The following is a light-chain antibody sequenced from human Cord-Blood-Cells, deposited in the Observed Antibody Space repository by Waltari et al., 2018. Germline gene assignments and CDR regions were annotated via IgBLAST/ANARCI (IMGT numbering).Light chain of an antibody. CDR1: SSAVGGYNY. Sequence: QSALTQPRSVSGSPGQSVTISCTGTSSAVGGYNYVSWYQQHPGKAPKLMIYDVSKQPSGVPDRFSGSKSGNTASLTISGLQAEDEADYYCCSYAGSYTVVFGGGTKLTVL. V-gene: IGLV2-11*01. CDR3: CSYAGSYTVV. J-gene: IGLJ2*01. CDR2: DVS.